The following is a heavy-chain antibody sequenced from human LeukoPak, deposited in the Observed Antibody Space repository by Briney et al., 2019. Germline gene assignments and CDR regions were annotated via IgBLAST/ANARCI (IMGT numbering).Heavy chain of an antibody. D-gene: IGHD6-25*01. CDR2: ISGSGDRT. Sequence: GGSLRLSCVASGFTFSSYAMTWVRQALGKGLGWVSGISGSGDRTYYADSVKGRFTISRDNSKNTLYLEMNGLTAEDSAVYYCAKDRMAAAGRQDIWNYWGQGTLVTVSS. CDR3: AKDRMAAAGRQDIWNY. V-gene: IGHV3-23*01. CDR1: GFTFSSYA. J-gene: IGHJ4*02.